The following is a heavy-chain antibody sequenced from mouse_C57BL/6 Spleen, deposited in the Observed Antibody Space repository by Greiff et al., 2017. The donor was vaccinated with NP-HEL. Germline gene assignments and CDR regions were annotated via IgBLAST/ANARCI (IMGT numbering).Heavy chain of an antibody. J-gene: IGHJ1*03. V-gene: IGHV1-5*01. D-gene: IGHD2-4*01. CDR1: GYTFTSYW. Sequence: VQLQQSGTVLARPGASVKMSCKTSGYTFTSYWMHWVKQRPGQGLEWIGAIYPGNSDTSYNQKFKGKAKLTAVTSASTAYMELSSLTNEDSAVYYCTREDYDYDWYFDVWGTGTTVTVSS. CDR3: TREDYDYDWYFDV. CDR2: IYPGNSDT.